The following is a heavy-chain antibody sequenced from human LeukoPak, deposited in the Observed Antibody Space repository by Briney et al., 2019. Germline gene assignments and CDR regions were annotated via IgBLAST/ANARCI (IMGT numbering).Heavy chain of an antibody. D-gene: IGHD3-22*01. V-gene: IGHV3-74*01. Sequence: SGGSLRLSCAASGFTFSRYWMHWVRQAPGKGLVWVSRIKSDGSTNYADSVKGRFTISRDNAKNTLSLQMNSLRAEDTGVYYCARAPSEIGGYYPEYFRHWGQGTLVTVSS. J-gene: IGHJ1*01. CDR2: IKSDGST. CDR3: ARAPSEIGGYYPEYFRH. CDR1: GFTFSRYW.